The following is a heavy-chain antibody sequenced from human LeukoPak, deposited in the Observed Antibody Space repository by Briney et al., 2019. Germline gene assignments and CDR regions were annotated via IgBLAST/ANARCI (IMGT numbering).Heavy chain of an antibody. V-gene: IGHV3-23*01. CDR2: IIGSVAST. CDR1: GFPFASYA. CDR3: AKGGYDYIEVAYFDY. Sequence: PGGSLRLSCAASGFPFASYAMSWVRQTPGKGLEWVSLIIGSVASTYYADSVKGRFTISRDNSKNTLYLQMNSLRADDTAVYFCAKGGYDYIEVAYFDYWGQGTLVTVSS. D-gene: IGHD5-12*01. J-gene: IGHJ4*02.